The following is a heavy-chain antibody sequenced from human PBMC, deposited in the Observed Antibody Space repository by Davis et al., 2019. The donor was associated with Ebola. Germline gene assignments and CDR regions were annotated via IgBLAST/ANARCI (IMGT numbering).Heavy chain of an antibody. Sequence: PGGSLRLSCAASGFTFSSYWMSWVRQAPGKGLEWVANIKQDGSQKYYVDSVKGRFTISRDNAKNSLYLQMNSLRAEDTAVYYCARDVVGDIVVVVAAFDYWGQGTLVTVSS. V-gene: IGHV3-7*01. CDR2: IKQDGSQK. D-gene: IGHD2-15*01. CDR1: GFTFSSYW. J-gene: IGHJ4*02. CDR3: ARDVVGDIVVVVAAFDY.